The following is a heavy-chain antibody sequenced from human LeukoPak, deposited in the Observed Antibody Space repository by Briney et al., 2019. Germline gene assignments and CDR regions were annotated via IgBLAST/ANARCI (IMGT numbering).Heavy chain of an antibody. J-gene: IGHJ4*02. D-gene: IGHD5-24*01. CDR1: GYTFTSYG. CDR2: ISAYNGNT. Sequence: ASVKVSCKASGYTFTSYGISWVRQAPGQGLEWMGWISAYNGNTNYAQRLQGRVTMTTDASTSTVYMELNSLRSEDTAMYYCATSRRDGYNVGYWGQGTLVTVSS. CDR3: ATSRRDGYNVGY. V-gene: IGHV1-18*01.